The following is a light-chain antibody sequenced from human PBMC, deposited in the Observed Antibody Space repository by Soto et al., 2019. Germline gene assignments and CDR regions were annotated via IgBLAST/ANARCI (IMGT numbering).Light chain of an antibody. CDR3: SSYTSISSYV. J-gene: IGLJ1*01. CDR2: DVN. Sequence: QSALTQPASVSGSPGQSITISCTGTSSDVGGYNYVSWYQQHPGKAPKVMIYDVNNRPSGVSNRFSGSKSGNTASLTISGLPAEDEADYYCSSYTSISSYVFGTGTTLTVL. V-gene: IGLV2-14*03. CDR1: SSDVGGYNY.